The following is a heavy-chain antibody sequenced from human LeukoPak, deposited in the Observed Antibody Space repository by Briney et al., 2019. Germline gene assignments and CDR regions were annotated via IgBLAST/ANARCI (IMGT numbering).Heavy chain of an antibody. V-gene: IGHV3-53*01. CDR2: IYSGGST. D-gene: IGHD4-17*01. CDR1: GFTVSNNY. Sequence: QPGGSLRLSCAASGFTVSNNYMSWVRRAPGKGLEWVSVIYSGGSTYYADSVRDRFTISRDNSKNTVYLQMSGLRAEDTAMYYCARVAVPNWYFDLWGRGTLVTVSS. J-gene: IGHJ2*01. CDR3: ARVAVPNWYFDL.